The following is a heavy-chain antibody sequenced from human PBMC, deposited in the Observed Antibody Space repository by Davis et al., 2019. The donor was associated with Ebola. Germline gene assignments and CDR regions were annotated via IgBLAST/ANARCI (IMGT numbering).Heavy chain of an antibody. CDR3: ARIRITVFGVGLGNWFDP. CDR1: GYTFSSYD. D-gene: IGHD3-3*01. Sequence: AASVKVSCKASGYTFSSYDIHWVRQATGQGLQWMGWIGGFSGSTNYAQNVQDRVTLTTDISTSTAYMELRSLTFDDTAVYYCARIRITVFGVGLGNWFDPWGQGTLVTVSS. J-gene: IGHJ5*02. CDR2: IGGFSGST. V-gene: IGHV1-18*01.